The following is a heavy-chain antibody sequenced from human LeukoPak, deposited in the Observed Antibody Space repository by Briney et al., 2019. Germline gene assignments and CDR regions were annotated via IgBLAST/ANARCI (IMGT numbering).Heavy chain of an antibody. CDR3: ATRKLGNDY. CDR1: GGSVSNYY. CDR2: IYYTET. J-gene: IGHJ4*02. V-gene: IGHV4-59*02. Sequence: PSETLSLTCTVSGGSVSNYYWSWIRQSPGKGLEWIGYIYYTETSYNPSLKSRVTISADPSKNQFSLKLYSVTAADTAVYYCATRKLGNDYWGQGTLVTVSS. D-gene: IGHD7-27*01.